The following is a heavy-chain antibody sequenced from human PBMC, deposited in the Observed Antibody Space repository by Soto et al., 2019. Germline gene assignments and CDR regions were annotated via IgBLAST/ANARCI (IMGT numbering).Heavy chain of an antibody. CDR2: ISGSGGNT. J-gene: IGHJ6*02. CDR3: AKDRGGYNYYYGMDV. V-gene: IGHV3-23*01. CDR1: GFTFSSFA. D-gene: IGHD3-10*01. Sequence: VQLLESGGGLVQPGGSLRLSCAASGFTFSSFAMNWVRQAPGKGLEWVSAISGSGGNTKYADSVKGRFIISRDNSKNTLYLQMNSLRAEDTAVYFCAKDRGGYNYYYGMDVWGQGTTVTASS.